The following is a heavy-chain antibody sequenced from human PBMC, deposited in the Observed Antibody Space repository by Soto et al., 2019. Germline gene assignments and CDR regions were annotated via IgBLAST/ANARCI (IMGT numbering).Heavy chain of an antibody. Sequence: SXTVSLTCAVYGGSLIGYYWSLMRQPLGRGLEGIGEINHSGSTNYNPSLKRRVTISVDTSKCQFSRKLGSVTAADTAVYYCARGGRMVRGVIITSIRYYYYGMDVLGQGTTVTVSS. CDR1: GGSLIGYY. CDR2: INHSGST. D-gene: IGHD3-10*01. CDR3: ARGGRMVRGVIITSIRYYYYGMDV. V-gene: IGHV4-34*01. J-gene: IGHJ6*02.